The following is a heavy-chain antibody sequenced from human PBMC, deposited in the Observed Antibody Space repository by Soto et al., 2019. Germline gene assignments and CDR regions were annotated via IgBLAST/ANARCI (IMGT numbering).Heavy chain of an antibody. V-gene: IGHV5-10-1*01. Sequence: ESLKISCKASAYTFTSYWITWVRQMPGKGLEWMGRIDPSDSYTDYSPSFEGHVTISADKSITTAYLQWSGLRASDTAMYYCARPYGPLLSTSWHSYALDIWGQGTMVTVSS. CDR3: ARPYGPLLSTSWHSYALDI. J-gene: IGHJ3*02. CDR2: IDPSDSYT. CDR1: AYTFTSYW. D-gene: IGHD2-2*01.